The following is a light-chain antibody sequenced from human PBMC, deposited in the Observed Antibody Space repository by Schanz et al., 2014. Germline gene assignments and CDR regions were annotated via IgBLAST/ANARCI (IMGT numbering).Light chain of an antibody. CDR3: QQYYSYPLT. CDR2: AAS. CDR1: QGISSY. V-gene: IGKV1-9*01. J-gene: IGKJ4*01. Sequence: IQLTQSPSSLSASVGDRVTITCRASQGISSYLAWYQQKPGKAPKLLIYAASSLQSGVPSGFSGSGSGTDFTLSISRLQSEDFATYYCQQYYSYPLTFGGGTKVEI.